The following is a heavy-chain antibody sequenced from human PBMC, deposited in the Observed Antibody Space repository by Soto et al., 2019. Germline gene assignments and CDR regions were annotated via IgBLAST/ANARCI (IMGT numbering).Heavy chain of an antibody. CDR3: AGGGVRGVITQTRDYYGMDV. D-gene: IGHD3-10*01. CDR1: GFSFTTYW. V-gene: IGHV5-51*01. CDR2: IYPGDSDT. J-gene: IGHJ6*02. Sequence: PGESLKISCKGSGFSFTTYWIAWVRQMPGKGLEWLGIIYPGDSDTRYSPSFQGQVTISADKSISTAYLQWSSLKASDTAMYYCAGGGVRGVITQTRDYYGMDVWGQGTTVTVSS.